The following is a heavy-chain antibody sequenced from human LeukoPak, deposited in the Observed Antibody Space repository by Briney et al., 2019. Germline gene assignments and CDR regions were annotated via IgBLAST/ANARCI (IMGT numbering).Heavy chain of an antibody. CDR3: ARAYCSGGSCSSYYYYYMDV. Sequence: SETLSLTCTVSGGSISSGSYYWSWIRQPAGKGLEWIGRIYTSGSTNYNPSLRSRATISVDTSKNQFSLKLSSVTPADTAVYYCARAYCSGGSCSSYYYYYMDVWGKGTTVTVSS. J-gene: IGHJ6*03. CDR2: IYTSGST. D-gene: IGHD2-15*01. CDR1: GGSISSGSYY. V-gene: IGHV4-61*02.